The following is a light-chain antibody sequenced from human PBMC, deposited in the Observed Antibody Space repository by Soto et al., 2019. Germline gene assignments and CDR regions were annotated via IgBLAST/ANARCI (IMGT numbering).Light chain of an antibody. CDR3: QQYNNWLT. CDR1: QSVSSN. J-gene: IGKJ1*01. Sequence: EIVMTQSPATLSLSPGERATLSCRASQSVSSNLAWYQQKPGQAPRLLIYGASTRATGIPARFSGSGSGTEFTITISSLQSEDFAVYYCQQYNNWLTFGQGTKVEIK. V-gene: IGKV3-15*01. CDR2: GAS.